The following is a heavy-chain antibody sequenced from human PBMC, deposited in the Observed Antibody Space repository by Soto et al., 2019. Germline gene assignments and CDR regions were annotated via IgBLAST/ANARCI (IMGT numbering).Heavy chain of an antibody. CDR2: IYYGGSA. CDR3: ARATSTNWFDP. Sequence: QLQVQESGPGLVKPSETLSLTCTVSGGSISTNGDFWAWIHQPPGKGLEWIGTIYYGGSAYYNPSLKSRVTMSVATSKNQFSLKVNSVIAADTALYYCARATSTNWFDPWGQGTLVTVSS. J-gene: IGHJ5*02. V-gene: IGHV4-39*01. CDR1: GGSISTNGDF.